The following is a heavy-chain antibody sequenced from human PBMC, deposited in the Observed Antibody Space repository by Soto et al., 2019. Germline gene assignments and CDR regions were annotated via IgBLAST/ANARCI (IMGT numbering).Heavy chain of an antibody. Sequence: QVQLQQWGAGLLKPSETLSLTCAVYGGSFSGYYWSWIRQPPGQGLEWIGEINHSGSTNYNPSLKSRVTISVDASKNQFSLKMSSVTAADTAVYYWASLRFLEWLLRHDAFDIWGQGTMVTVSS. CDR3: ASLRFLEWLLRHDAFDI. CDR1: GGSFSGYY. V-gene: IGHV4-34*01. J-gene: IGHJ3*02. CDR2: INHSGST. D-gene: IGHD3-3*01.